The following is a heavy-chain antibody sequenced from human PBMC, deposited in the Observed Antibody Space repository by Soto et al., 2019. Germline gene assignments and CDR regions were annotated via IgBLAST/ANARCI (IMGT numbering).Heavy chain of an antibody. V-gene: IGHV1-2*04. Sequence: ASVKVSCKASGYTFTGYYMHWVRQAPGQGLEWMGWINPNSGGTNYAQKFQGWVTMTRDTSISTAYMELSRLRSDDTAVYYCARGTLSLTGDSGAFDIWGQGTMVTVSS. D-gene: IGHD7-27*01. CDR1: GYTFTGYY. J-gene: IGHJ3*02. CDR3: ARGTLSLTGDSGAFDI. CDR2: INPNSGGT.